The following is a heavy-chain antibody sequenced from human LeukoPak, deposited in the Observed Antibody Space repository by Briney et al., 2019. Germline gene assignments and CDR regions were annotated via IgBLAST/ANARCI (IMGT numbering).Heavy chain of an antibody. CDR1: GFTFSNYW. Sequence: GGSLRLSCAASGFTFSNYWMHWVRQAPGQGLVWVSHINSDGSSTTYADSVKGRFTISRDNAKNTLYLQMNSLRVEDTAAYYCAREVYISSWYYHYYMDVWGKGTTVTVSS. J-gene: IGHJ6*03. D-gene: IGHD6-13*01. CDR3: AREVYISSWYYHYYMDV. CDR2: INSDGSST. V-gene: IGHV3-74*03.